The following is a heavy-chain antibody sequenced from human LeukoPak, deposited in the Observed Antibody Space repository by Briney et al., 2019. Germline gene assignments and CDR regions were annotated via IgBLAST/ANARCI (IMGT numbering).Heavy chain of an antibody. CDR1: GYTFTGYY. J-gene: IGHJ4*02. D-gene: IGHD3-9*01. V-gene: IGHV1-2*02. CDR2: INPNSGGT. CDR3: ATGRDDILTGYYSPFDY. Sequence: ASVKVSCKASGYTFTGYYMHWVRQAPGQGLEWMGWINPNSGGTNYAQKFQGRVTMTRDTSISTAYMELSRLRSDDTAVYYCATGRDDILTGYYSPFDYWGQGTLVTVSS.